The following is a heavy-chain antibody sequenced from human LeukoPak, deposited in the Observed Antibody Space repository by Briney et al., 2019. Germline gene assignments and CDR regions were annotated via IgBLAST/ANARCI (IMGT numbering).Heavy chain of an antibody. Sequence: GGSLRLSCAASGFSISNYALHWVRQAPGKGLQYVSGISNGGSIDYANSVKGRFTISRDNSKNTLYLQMGSLRPEDMAVYYCARDFSYGSGFDYWGQGILVTVSS. J-gene: IGHJ4*02. V-gene: IGHV3-64*01. CDR3: ARDFSYGSGFDY. D-gene: IGHD5-18*01. CDR1: GFSISNYA. CDR2: ISNGGSI.